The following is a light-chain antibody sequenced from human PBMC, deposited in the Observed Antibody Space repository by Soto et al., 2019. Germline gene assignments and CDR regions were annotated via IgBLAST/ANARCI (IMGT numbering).Light chain of an antibody. CDR2: EDT. Sequence: QSALTQPASVSGSLEQSITISCTGTSSDVGNHNFVSWYQKHPGTAPKLLIYEDTKRPTGVSNRFSGSKSGNTASLTISGLQAEDEADYYCCCDACSATLPHGVFGGGTKVTVL. V-gene: IGLV2-23*01. J-gene: IGLJ3*02. CDR1: SSDVGNHNF. CDR3: CCDACSATLPHGV.